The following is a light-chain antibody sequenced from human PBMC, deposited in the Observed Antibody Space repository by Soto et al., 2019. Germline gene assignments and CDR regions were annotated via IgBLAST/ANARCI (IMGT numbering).Light chain of an antibody. CDR1: QSIRSG. CDR2: GTS. J-gene: IGKJ5*01. CDR3: QLYDNWPPIM. Sequence: EIVMTQSPATLSASPGETVTLPCRASQSIRSGLAWYQQKPGQAPKLVIYGTSTRATGIPARFSGSGSGTEFPLTISSLQPEDFAVYYCQLYDNWPPIMFGPGTRLEIK. V-gene: IGKV3-15*01.